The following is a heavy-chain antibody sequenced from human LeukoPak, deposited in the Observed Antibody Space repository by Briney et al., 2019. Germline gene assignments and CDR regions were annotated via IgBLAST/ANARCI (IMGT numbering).Heavy chain of an antibody. CDR1: GHPFNNFE. D-gene: IGHD2-21*02. CDR2: ISSGGTIT. CDR3: AIPEGGPATAIY. J-gene: IGHJ4*02. V-gene: IGHV3-48*03. Sequence: QPEGSLRLPCAASGHPFNNFEVKGVRQAPGKGLEWLSYISSGGTITHYADSVKGRFTISRDNAKNSLYLQMNSLRTEDTALYYCAIPEGGPATAIYWGQGTLVTVSS.